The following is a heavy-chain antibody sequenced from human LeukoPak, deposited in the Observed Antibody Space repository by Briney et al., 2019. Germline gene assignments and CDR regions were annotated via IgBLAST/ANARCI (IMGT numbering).Heavy chain of an antibody. CDR1: GGSINTYY. CDR2: IHYRGRP. V-gene: IGHV4-59*08. J-gene: IGHJ4*02. CDR3: ARHNKTPTYYYGSGSYFDS. Sequence: PSETLSLTRTVPGGSINTYYRSWIRQPPGKGLEWIGSIHYRGRPNYNPSLKSRGTISVDTSNNQFSLKLRSVTAADTAVYYCARHNKTPTYYYGSGSYFDSWGQGTLVTVSS. D-gene: IGHD3-10*01.